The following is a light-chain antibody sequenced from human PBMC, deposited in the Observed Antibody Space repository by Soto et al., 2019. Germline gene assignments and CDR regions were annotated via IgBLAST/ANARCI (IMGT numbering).Light chain of an antibody. CDR1: QGIGNS. Sequence: DIQMTQSPSSLSASVGDRVTITCRASQGIGNSLAWYQQKPGKVPKVLIYTASTLHSGVPSRFSGSGSGTDFTLTINSLQPEDVATYFCQQSYSSPRTFGPGTKVNI. J-gene: IGKJ1*01. V-gene: IGKV1-27*01. CDR2: TAS. CDR3: QQSYSSPRT.